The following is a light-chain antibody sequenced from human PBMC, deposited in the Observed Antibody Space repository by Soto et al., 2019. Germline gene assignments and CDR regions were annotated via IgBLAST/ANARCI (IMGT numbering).Light chain of an antibody. J-gene: IGLJ1*01. V-gene: IGLV2-18*02. CDR1: STDFVGYNR. CDR3: VSYTARSSYV. CDR2: DIN. Sequence: QSSLTQPPSVSGSPGQSVTISCTGTSTDFVGYNRVSWYQQPPGTAPKLMIYDINNRPSGVSKRFSGSKSGNTASLTISGLQAEDEADYYCVSYTARSSYVFGTGTKVTVL.